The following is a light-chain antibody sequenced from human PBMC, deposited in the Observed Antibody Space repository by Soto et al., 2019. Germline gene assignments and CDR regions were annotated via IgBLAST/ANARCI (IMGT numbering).Light chain of an antibody. V-gene: IGKV1-5*01. CDR3: QHHYPDTPET. CDR2: RAF. Sequence: DIQMTQSPSTLPASVGDRVTITCRASQSVSMWLAWYQQKPGKAPKLLIYRAFSLESRVPSRFSGSGSGTEITLTINNLQPDDFATNYCQHHYPDTPETIGQGTKLEIK. J-gene: IGKJ2*01. CDR1: QSVSMW.